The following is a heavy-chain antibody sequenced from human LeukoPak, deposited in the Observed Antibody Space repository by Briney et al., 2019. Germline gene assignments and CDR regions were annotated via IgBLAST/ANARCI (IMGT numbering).Heavy chain of an antibody. V-gene: IGHV3-7*01. CDR1: GFTFGSFW. Sequence: PGGSLRLSCAASGFTFGSFWMSCVRQAPGRGLQWVASMKGDGSLIYYVDSVEGRFTISRDNARNSLYLQMNSLRAEDTAVYYCARLLGGATTYDYWGQGALVTVSS. CDR3: ARLLGGATTYDY. CDR2: MKGDGSLI. J-gene: IGHJ4*02. D-gene: IGHD1/OR15-1a*01.